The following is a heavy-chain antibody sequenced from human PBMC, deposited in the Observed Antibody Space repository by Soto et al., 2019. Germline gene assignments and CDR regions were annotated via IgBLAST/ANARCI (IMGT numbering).Heavy chain of an antibody. Sequence: ASVKVSCKASGYTFTAYFMHWVRQAPGQGLEWMGIVNPRGGSTNYAQRFQGRIAMTWDTSTSTVYMELSRLRSDDTAVYYCARAPYSSSSSFFDFWGQGTPVTVSS. D-gene: IGHD6-6*01. CDR2: VNPRGGST. CDR1: GYTFTAYF. V-gene: IGHV1-46*01. CDR3: ARAPYSSSSSFFDF. J-gene: IGHJ4*02.